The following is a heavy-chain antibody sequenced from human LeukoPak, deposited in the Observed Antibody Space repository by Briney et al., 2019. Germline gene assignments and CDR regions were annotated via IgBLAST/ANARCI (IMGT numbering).Heavy chain of an antibody. CDR1: GGSISSYY. CDR3: AREGDPDGYITYFDY. V-gene: IGHV4-59*01. CDR2: IYYSGST. D-gene: IGHD5-24*01. J-gene: IGHJ4*02. Sequence: PSETLSLTCTVSGGSISSYYWSWLRQPPGKGLEWIGYIYYSGSTNYNPSLKSRVTISVDTSKNQFSLKLSSVTAADTAVYYCAREGDPDGYITYFDYWGQGTLVTVSS.